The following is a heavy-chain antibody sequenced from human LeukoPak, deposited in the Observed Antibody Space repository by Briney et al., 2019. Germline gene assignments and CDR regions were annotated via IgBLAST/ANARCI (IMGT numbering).Heavy chain of an antibody. V-gene: IGHV3-30*01. J-gene: IGHJ5*02. D-gene: IGHD3-3*01. CDR3: ARDGLLTIFGVDNWFDP. CDR1: GFTFSSYA. Sequence: GGSLRLSCAASGFTFSSYAMHWVRQAPGKGLEWVAVISYVGSNKYYADSVKGRFTISRDNSKNTLYLQMNSLRAEDTAVYYCARDGLLTIFGVDNWFDPWGQGTLVTVSS. CDR2: ISYVGSNK.